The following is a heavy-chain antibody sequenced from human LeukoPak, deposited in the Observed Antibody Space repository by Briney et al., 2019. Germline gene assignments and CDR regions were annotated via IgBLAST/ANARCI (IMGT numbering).Heavy chain of an antibody. V-gene: IGHV3-23*01. J-gene: IGHJ4*02. Sequence: GGSLRLSCAASGFTFSSYAMSWVRQAPGKGLEWVSVIGGSGVRTHYADSVKGRFTISRDNSKNTLYLQMKSLRAEDTAVYYCTIATTDIDYWGQGTLVTVSS. CDR1: GFTFSSYA. CDR2: IGGSGVRT. CDR3: TIATTDIDY. D-gene: IGHD4-17*01.